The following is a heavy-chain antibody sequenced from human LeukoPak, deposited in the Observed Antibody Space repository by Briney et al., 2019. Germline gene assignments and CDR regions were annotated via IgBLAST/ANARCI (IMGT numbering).Heavy chain of an antibody. D-gene: IGHD1-26*01. CDR2: ITSSSSYK. J-gene: IGHJ6*03. V-gene: IGHV3-21*01. CDR3: ARDPYSGAYYEGYYYYYMDV. Sequence: PGGSLRLSCAAPGFTFSNYNMNWVRQAPGKGLEWISSITSSSSYKFYADSVKGRFTISRDNAKNSLYLQMNCLRAEDTAVYYCARDPYSGAYYEGYYYYYMDVWGKGTTVTVSS. CDR1: GFTFSNYN.